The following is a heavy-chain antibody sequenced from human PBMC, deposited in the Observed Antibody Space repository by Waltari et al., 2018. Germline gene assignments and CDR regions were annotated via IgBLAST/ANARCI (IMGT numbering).Heavy chain of an antibody. V-gene: IGHV1-69*12. CDR3: ARGREARNWFDP. CDR2: IIPIFGTA. D-gene: IGHD1-26*01. CDR1: GGTFSSYA. J-gene: IGHJ5*02. Sequence: QLVQCGDEVQKPGSSVKVSCKAYGGTFSSYAISGVRQAPGQGLEWRGGIIPIFGTANYAQKFQGRVTITADEPTSTAYMELSSLRSEDTAVYYCARGREARNWFDPWGQGTLVTVSS.